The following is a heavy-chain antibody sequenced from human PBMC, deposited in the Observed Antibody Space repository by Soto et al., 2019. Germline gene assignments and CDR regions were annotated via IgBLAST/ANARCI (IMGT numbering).Heavy chain of an antibody. Sequence: QVQLVESGGGVVQPGRSLRLSCAASGYTFTSYYMHWVRQAPEQGLEWMGIINPSGGSTSYAQKFQGRVTMTRDTSTSTVYMELSSLRSEDTAVYYCARDINYYDSSGYYYPFDYWGQGTLVTVSS. CDR2: INPSGGST. CDR3: ARDINYYDSSGYYYPFDY. J-gene: IGHJ4*02. D-gene: IGHD3-22*01. V-gene: IGHV1-46*01. CDR1: GYTFTSYY.